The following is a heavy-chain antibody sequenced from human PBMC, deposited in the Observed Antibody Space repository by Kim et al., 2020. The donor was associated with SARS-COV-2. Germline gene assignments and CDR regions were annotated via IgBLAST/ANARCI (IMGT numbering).Heavy chain of an antibody. CDR3: ARDKRIQKVVDFGELKGFYGMDV. J-gene: IGHJ6*02. CDR2: IFYSGNT. Sequence: SETLSLTCTVSGGSIRTYYWNWIRQTPGKGLEWIGYIFYSGNTNYNPSLRSRVTISVDTSKNQFSLRLTSLTAADTATYYCARDKRIQKVVDFGELKGFYGMDVWGQGPTVTVSS. CDR1: GGSIRTYY. D-gene: IGHD3-10*01. V-gene: IGHV4-59*01.